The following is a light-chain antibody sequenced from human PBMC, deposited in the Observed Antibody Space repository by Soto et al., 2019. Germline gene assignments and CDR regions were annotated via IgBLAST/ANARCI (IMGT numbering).Light chain of an antibody. Sequence: QSVLIQPASVSGSPGQSITISCTGTSSDVGSYNYVSWYQHHPGKAPKVMIFDVANRPSGVSDRFSASKSANTASLTISGLQAEDEADYYCSSYTSRSTYVFGTGTKVTVL. CDR3: SSYTSRSTYV. V-gene: IGLV2-14*03. CDR2: DVA. CDR1: SSDVGSYNY. J-gene: IGLJ1*01.